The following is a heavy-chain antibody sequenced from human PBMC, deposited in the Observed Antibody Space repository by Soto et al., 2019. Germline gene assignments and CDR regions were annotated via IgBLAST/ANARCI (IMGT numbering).Heavy chain of an antibody. Sequence: QVQLQESGPGLVKPSQTLSLTCTVSGGSISNVNYCWSWIRQPPDKGLEWIGHIYDGGSTYNNPSLTPRXTXPXXSAKCQFSLQLSSVSAADTAVYYCDRGPSGDKVAYWGQGTLVSVSS. CDR2: IYDGGST. D-gene: IGHD7-27*01. V-gene: IGHV4-30-4*01. CDR1: GGSISNVNYC. CDR3: DRGPSGDKVAY. J-gene: IGHJ4*02.